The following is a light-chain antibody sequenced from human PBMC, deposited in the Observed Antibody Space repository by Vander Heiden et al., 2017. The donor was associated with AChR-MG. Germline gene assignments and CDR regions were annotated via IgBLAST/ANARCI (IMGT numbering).Light chain of an antibody. J-gene: IGKJ5*01. CDR2: AAS. CDR1: QGINSY. Sequence: IQLTQSPSSLSASVRDTVTITFRASQGINSYLAWYQQKPGKAPNLLIYAASTVRSGDPSRFSGSGGGTDFSLTISSLQPEDFATYYCQQLNSYPYTFSQGTRLEIK. V-gene: IGKV1-9*01. CDR3: QQLNSYPYT.